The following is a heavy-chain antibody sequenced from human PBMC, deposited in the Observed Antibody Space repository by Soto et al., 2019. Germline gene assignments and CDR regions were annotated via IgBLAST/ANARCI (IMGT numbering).Heavy chain of an antibody. CDR1: CGSFIGYY. Sequence: SETLSLTCAVYCGSFIGYYWSWIRQPPGKGLEWIGEINHSGSTNYNPSLKSRVTISVDTSKNQFSLKLSSVTAADTAVYYCARGGPGQWLVAYFDYWGQGTLVTVSS. CDR3: ARGGPGQWLVAYFDY. D-gene: IGHD6-19*01. CDR2: INHSGST. V-gene: IGHV4-34*01. J-gene: IGHJ4*02.